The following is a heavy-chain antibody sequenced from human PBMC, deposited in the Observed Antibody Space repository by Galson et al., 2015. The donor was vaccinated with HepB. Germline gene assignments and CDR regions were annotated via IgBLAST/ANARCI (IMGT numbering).Heavy chain of an antibody. V-gene: IGHV3-48*02. D-gene: IGHD2-2*01. CDR3: AKDLAYCSSASCYGGAFDI. J-gene: IGHJ3*02. CDR1: GFSFSTYS. Sequence: SLRLSCAASGFSFSTYSMNWVRQAPGKGLEWLSYISRNSNSIFYAESVKGRFTISRDNAKNSLYLQMNSLRDEDTAVYYCAKDLAYCSSASCYGGAFDIWGQGTMVTVSS. CDR2: ISRNSNSI.